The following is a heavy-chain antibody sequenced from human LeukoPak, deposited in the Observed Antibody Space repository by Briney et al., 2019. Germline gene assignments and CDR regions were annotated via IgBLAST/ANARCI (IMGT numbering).Heavy chain of an antibody. CDR1: GFTVSSNY. J-gene: IGHJ4*02. Sequence: GGSLRLSCAASGFTVSSNYMSWVRQAPGKGLEWVSVIYSGGSTYYADSVKGRFTISRDNSKNALYLQMNSLRAEDTAVYYCARGYGGNSGTFDYWGQGTLVTVSS. V-gene: IGHV3-66*01. CDR2: IYSGGST. CDR3: ARGYGGNSGTFDY. D-gene: IGHD4-23*01.